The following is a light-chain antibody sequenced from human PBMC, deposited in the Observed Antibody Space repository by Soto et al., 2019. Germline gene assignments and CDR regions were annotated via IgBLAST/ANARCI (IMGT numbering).Light chain of an antibody. CDR2: YVD. Sequence: QSVLTQPASVSGSPGQSITISCTGTSRDVGAYDYVSWYLQYPDKAPQLLIYYVDHRPSGVSSRFSGSKSCNTASLTISGLQAEDEGDYYCCSYADGSIYFFGTGTKLTVL. V-gene: IGLV2-14*03. CDR3: CSYADGSIYF. CDR1: SRDVGAYDY. J-gene: IGLJ1*01.